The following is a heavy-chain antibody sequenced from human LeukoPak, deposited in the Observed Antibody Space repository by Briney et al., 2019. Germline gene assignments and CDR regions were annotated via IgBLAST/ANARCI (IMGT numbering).Heavy chain of an antibody. CDR2: INPNSGGT. CDR3: ARDRDLRYFDWLLTNPDY. Sequence: ASVKVSCKASGYTFTGYYMHWVRQAPGQGLEWMGWINPNSGGTNYAQKFQGRVTMTRDTSISTAYMELSRLRSDDTAVYCCARDRDLRYFDWLLTNPDYWGQGTLVTVSS. D-gene: IGHD3-9*01. CDR1: GYTFTGYY. J-gene: IGHJ4*02. V-gene: IGHV1-2*02.